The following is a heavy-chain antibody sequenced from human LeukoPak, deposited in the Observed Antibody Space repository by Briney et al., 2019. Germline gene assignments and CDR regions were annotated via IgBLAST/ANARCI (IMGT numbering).Heavy chain of an antibody. V-gene: IGHV4-59*08. CDR1: GGSISSYY. J-gene: IGHJ2*01. CDR2: IYYSGST. Sequence: PSETLSLTCAVYGGSISSYYWSWIRQPPGKGLEWIGYIYYSGSTNYNPSLKSRVTISVDTSKNQFSLKLSSVTAADTAVYYCARHPLAAAGIRYFDLWGRGTLVTVSS. D-gene: IGHD6-13*01. CDR3: ARHPLAAAGIRYFDL.